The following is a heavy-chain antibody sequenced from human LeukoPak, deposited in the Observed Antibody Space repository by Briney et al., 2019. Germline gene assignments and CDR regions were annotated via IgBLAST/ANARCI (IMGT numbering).Heavy chain of an antibody. J-gene: IGHJ4*02. V-gene: IGHV1-2*02. CDR2: INPNSGGT. CDR1: GYTFSAYY. Sequence: ASVKVSCKASGYTFSAYYMHWVRQAPGQGLEWMGWINPNSGGTNYAQKFQGRVTMTRDTSISTAYMELTRLRSDDTAVYYCASLNEMTTVRFGDYWGQGTLVTVSS. D-gene: IGHD5-24*01. CDR3: ASLNEMTTVRFGDY.